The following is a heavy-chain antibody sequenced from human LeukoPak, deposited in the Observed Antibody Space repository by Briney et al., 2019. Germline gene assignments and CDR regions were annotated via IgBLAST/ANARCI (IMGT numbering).Heavy chain of an antibody. V-gene: IGHV3-7*01. D-gene: IGHD1-20*01. CDR2: IKHDGSDR. CDR3: ARELITKWSCGDY. CDR1: GFTFSTYW. Sequence: GGSLRLSCAASGFTFSTYWMSWVRQAPGKGLEWGANIKHDGSDRNYVDSVRGRFTISRDNGKNLLHLQMNTLRAEDTAVYYCARELITKWSCGDYWGQGTPVTVSP. J-gene: IGHJ4*02.